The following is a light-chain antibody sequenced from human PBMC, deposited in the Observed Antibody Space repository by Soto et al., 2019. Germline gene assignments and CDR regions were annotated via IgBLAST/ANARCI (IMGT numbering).Light chain of an antibody. Sequence: EIVLTQSPGTLYLSPGERATLSCRASQSVSSNYLAWYQQKRGQAPRLLIYAASARATGIPDRFSGSGSGTDLTLTISRLEPEDFAVYFCQLYGSSPPRYTFGQGTKLEIK. J-gene: IGKJ2*01. CDR1: QSVSSNY. CDR3: QLYGSSPPRYT. CDR2: AAS. V-gene: IGKV3-20*01.